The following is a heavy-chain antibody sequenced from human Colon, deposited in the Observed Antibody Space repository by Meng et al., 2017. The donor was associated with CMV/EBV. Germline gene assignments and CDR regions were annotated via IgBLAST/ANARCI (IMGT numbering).Heavy chain of an antibody. CDR3: ARERTTLISHAGLGYFWVDP. CDR2: IYHSGRT. J-gene: IGHJ5*02. D-gene: IGHD4-17*01. CDR1: RDSINSNQYY. Sequence: SETLSLTCTVSRDSINSNQYYWAWVRQPPGKGLEWIASIYHSGRTYYNPSLTSRATISLDTSRSQFSLGLRSVTAADTAIYYCARERTTLISHAGLGYFWVDPWGQGALVTVSS. V-gene: IGHV4-39*07.